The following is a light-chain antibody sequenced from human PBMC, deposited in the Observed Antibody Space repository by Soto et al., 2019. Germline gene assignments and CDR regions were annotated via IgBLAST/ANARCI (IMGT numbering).Light chain of an antibody. CDR2: EVS. CDR3: MSYISSSTRV. Sequence: QSALTQPASVSGSPGQSITISCTGTSSDVGAYDYVSWYQQHPDKAPKLMIYEVSNRPSAVSNRFAGSKSVNTASPTISGLQAEDEADYYCMSYISSSTRVFGTGTKVTVL. CDR1: SSDVGAYDY. J-gene: IGLJ1*01. V-gene: IGLV2-14*03.